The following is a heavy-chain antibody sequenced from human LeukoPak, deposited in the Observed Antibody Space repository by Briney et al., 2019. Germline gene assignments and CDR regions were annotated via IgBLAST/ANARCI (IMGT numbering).Heavy chain of an antibody. Sequence: SETLSLTCAVYGGSFSGYYWSWIRQPPGKGLEWIGEINHSGSTNYNPSLKSRVTISVDTSKNQFSLKLSSVTAADTAVYCCARGFWSTMIVVASAFDIWGQGTMVTVSS. CDR3: ARGFWSTMIVVASAFDI. CDR2: INHSGST. D-gene: IGHD3-22*01. CDR1: GGSFSGYY. V-gene: IGHV4-34*01. J-gene: IGHJ3*02.